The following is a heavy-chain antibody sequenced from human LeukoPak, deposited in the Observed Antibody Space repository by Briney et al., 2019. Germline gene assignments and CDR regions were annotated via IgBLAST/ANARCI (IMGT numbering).Heavy chain of an antibody. Sequence: PGGSLRLSCAASGFTFSGSAMHWVRQASGKGLEWVGRIRSKTNSYATAYAASLKGRFTISRDDSKNTAYLQMNSLKTEDTAVYYCTRRNDYGDYGSDYWGQGTLVTVSS. CDR3: TRRNDYGDYGSDY. J-gene: IGHJ4*02. CDR2: IRSKTNSYAT. D-gene: IGHD4-17*01. V-gene: IGHV3-73*01. CDR1: GFTFSGSA.